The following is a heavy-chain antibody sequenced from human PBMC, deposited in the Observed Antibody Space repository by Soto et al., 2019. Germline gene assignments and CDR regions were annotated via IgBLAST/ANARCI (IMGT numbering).Heavy chain of an antibody. CDR2: ITPTLNIA. CDR1: GGTFSSYT. CDR3: ARGYYSGSNPSSFDY. Sequence: QLQLVQSGAEVREPGSSVKVSCKASGGTFSSYTVIWVRQAPGQGLEWMGGITPTLNIAKYAEKFQSRVTITADESTITVNMHLSSLRSEDTAVYFCARGYYSGSNPSSFDYWGQGTLVAVSA. D-gene: IGHD1-26*01. J-gene: IGHJ4*02. V-gene: IGHV1-69*01.